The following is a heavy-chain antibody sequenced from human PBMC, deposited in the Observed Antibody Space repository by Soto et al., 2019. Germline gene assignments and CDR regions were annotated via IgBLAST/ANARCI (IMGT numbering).Heavy chain of an antibody. CDR2: IDGSGTTK. Sequence: EVQLLESGGGLVQPGGSLRLSCGVSGFTFNDFEMNWVRQAPGKGLEWLAYIDGSGTTKKYANSVRGRFTISRDNPNNPLSLRMSSLCAAGTAMNYCARGFERFKSWGQGTLVSFSS. CDR1: GFTFNDFE. CDR3: ARGFERFKS. D-gene: IGHD6-25*01. V-gene: IGHV3-48*03. J-gene: IGHJ5*02.